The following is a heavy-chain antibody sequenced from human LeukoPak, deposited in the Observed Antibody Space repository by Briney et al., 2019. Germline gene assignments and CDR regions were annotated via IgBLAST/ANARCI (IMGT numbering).Heavy chain of an antibody. D-gene: IGHD5-18*01. CDR1: GFTFSTYS. J-gene: IGHJ4*02. V-gene: IGHV3-48*01. Sequence: GGSLRLSCAASGFTFSTYSMNWVRQAPGKGLEWVSYISSSSSAVYYADSVKGRFTISRDNAKNSLYLQMNSLRAEDTAVYYCARYVDTAMAHGYWGQGTLVTVSS. CDR3: ARYVDTAMAHGY. CDR2: ISSSSSAV.